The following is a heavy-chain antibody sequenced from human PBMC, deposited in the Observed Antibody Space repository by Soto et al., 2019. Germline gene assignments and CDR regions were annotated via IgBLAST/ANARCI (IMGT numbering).Heavy chain of an antibody. CDR2: INPSGGST. J-gene: IGHJ3*02. D-gene: IGHD3-22*01. CDR3: ARVPYYDSSGPFAFDI. Sequence: GASVKVSCKASGYTFTSYYMHWVRQAPGQGLEWMGIINPSGGSTSYAQKFQGRVTMTRDTSTSTAHMELSSLRSEDTAVYYCARVPYYDSSGPFAFDIWGQGTMVTVS. CDR1: GYTFTSYY. V-gene: IGHV1-46*03.